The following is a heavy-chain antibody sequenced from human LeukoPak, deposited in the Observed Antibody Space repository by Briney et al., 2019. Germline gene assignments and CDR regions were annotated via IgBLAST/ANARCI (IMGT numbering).Heavy chain of an antibody. CDR3: ARDNGVVHGVYYMDV. CDR1: GFTFGNYW. V-gene: IGHV3-7*01. J-gene: IGHJ6*03. D-gene: IGHD3-3*01. Sequence: KSGGSLRLSCAASGFTFGNYWMTWVRQAPGKGLEWVADIKQDGSEKLYVNSVRGRFTISRDNAKMSLFLQMNSLRAEDTAVYYCARDNGVVHGVYYMDVWGKGTTVTVS. CDR2: IKQDGSEK.